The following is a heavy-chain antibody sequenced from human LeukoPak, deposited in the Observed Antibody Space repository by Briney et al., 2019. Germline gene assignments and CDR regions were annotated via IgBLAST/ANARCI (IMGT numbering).Heavy chain of an antibody. CDR3: ARDLHYYDSSGYYYYYGMDV. CDR2: IGTAGDP. J-gene: IGHJ6*02. Sequence: PWGSQTLSCAASGFTFSNYDMHWVRQATGKGLEWVSAIGTAGDPNYPGSVKGRFTISRENAKNSLYLQMNSLRAGDTAVYYCARDLHYYDSSGYYYYYGMDVWGQGTTDTVSS. D-gene: IGHD3-22*01. CDR1: GFTFSNYD. V-gene: IGHV3-13*05.